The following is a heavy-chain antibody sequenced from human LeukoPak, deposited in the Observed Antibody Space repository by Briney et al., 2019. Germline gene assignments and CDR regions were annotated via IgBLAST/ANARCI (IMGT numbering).Heavy chain of an antibody. CDR2: IYAGGGT. Sequence: GGSLRLSCAASGFNVNNKYMTWVRQTPARGLEWVSVIYAGGGTYYADFVQGRFTISRDNSKNTLFLAMNSLGIDDTAVYYCATAMNFGHFDLWGRGTLVAVSS. V-gene: IGHV3-53*01. CDR1: GFNVNNKY. CDR3: ATAMNFGHFDL. D-gene: IGHD2-2*01. J-gene: IGHJ2*01.